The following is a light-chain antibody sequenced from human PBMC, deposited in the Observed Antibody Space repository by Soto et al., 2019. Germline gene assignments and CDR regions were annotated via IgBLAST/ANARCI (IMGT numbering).Light chain of an antibody. CDR1: QGITSF. V-gene: IGKV1-9*01. CDR3: QQLNSYPLT. J-gene: IGKJ4*01. Sequence: DIQLTQSPSFLSASVGDRVSITCRASQGITSFLAWYQQIPGKAPKLLIYTASTLQSGVPPRFSGSGSGTEFTLTISSLQPEDVGTYYCQQLNSYPLTFGGGTRVALK. CDR2: TAS.